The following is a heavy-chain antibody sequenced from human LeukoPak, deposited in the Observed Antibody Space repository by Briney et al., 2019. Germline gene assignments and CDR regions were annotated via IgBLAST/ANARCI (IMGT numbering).Heavy chain of an antibody. D-gene: IGHD6-19*01. CDR1: GDSINSLDL. CDR3: ARMGSSGWYYYYYGMDV. CDR2: MYLSGTT. J-gene: IGHJ6*02. Sequence: SETLSLTCTVSGDSINSLDLWSWVRQPPGKGLEWIGEMYLSGTTHSNPSVKSRVTISVDTSKNQFSLKLSSVTAADTAVYYCARMGSSGWYYYYYGMDVWGQGTTVTVSS. V-gene: IGHV4-4*02.